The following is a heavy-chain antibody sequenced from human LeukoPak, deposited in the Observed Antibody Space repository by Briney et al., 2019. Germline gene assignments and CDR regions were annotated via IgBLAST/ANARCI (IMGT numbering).Heavy chain of an antibody. Sequence: ASVKVSCKASGYTFTGYYMHWVRQAPGQGLEWMGRINPNSGGTNYAQKFQGRVTMTRDTSISTAYMELSRLRSDDTAVYYCASRYYYYSSGYYLDDYWGQGTLVTVSS. J-gene: IGHJ4*02. CDR1: GYTFTGYY. V-gene: IGHV1-2*06. CDR2: INPNSGGT. CDR3: ASRYYYYSSGYYLDDY. D-gene: IGHD3-22*01.